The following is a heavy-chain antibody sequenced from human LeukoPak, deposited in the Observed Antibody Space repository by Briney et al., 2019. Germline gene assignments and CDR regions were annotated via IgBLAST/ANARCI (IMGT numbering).Heavy chain of an antibody. Sequence: PSETLSLTCTVSGYSISSGYYWGWIRQPPGKGLEWIGSIYHSGSTYYNPSLKSRVTISVDTSKNQFSLKLSSVTAADTAVYYCARESGMDKLADYWGQGTLVTVSS. V-gene: IGHV4-38-2*02. CDR2: IYHSGST. J-gene: IGHJ4*02. D-gene: IGHD3-3*01. CDR3: ARESGMDKLADY. CDR1: GYSISSGYY.